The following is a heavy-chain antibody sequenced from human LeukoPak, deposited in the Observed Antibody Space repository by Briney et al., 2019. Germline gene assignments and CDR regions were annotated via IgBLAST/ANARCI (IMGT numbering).Heavy chain of an antibody. CDR1: GGSISSGSYW. J-gene: IGHJ6*02. Sequence: SQTLSLTCTVSGGSISSGSYWWSWIRQHPGKGLEWIGYVYYSGSTYYNPSLKSRVSISVDTSENRLSLTLTSLTAADTAVYYCARGHRSSSAYHCNAMDVWGQGTTVTVSS. CDR2: VYYSGST. V-gene: IGHV4-31*03. D-gene: IGHD3-16*01. CDR3: ARGHRSSSAYHCNAMDV.